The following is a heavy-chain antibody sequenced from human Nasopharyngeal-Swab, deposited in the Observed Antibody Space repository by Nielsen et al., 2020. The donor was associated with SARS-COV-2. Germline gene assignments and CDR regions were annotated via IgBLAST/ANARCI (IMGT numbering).Heavy chain of an antibody. J-gene: IGHJ5*02. CDR1: GFSLSTSGVG. CDR2: IYWDDDK. V-gene: IGHV2-5*02. Sequence: SGPTLVKPTQTLTLTCTFSGFSLSTSGVGVGWIRQPPGKALEWLALIYWDDDKRYSPSLKSRLTITKDTSKNQVVLTMTNMDPVDTATYYCAHIGITMVRRRFDPWGQGTLVTVSS. CDR3: AHIGITMVRRRFDP. D-gene: IGHD3-10*01.